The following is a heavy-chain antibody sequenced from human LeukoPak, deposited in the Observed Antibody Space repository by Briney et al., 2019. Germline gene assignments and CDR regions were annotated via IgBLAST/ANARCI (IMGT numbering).Heavy chain of an antibody. J-gene: IGHJ4*02. CDR1: GGSFSGYY. CDR2: INHSGST. Sequence: SETLSLTCAVCGGSFSGYYWSWIRQPPGKGLEWIGEINHSGSTNYNPSLKTRVTISIDTSNNQFSLKLSSVTAADTAVYYCARGRGVKYNSDRIYSFDYWGQGTLVTVSS. D-gene: IGHD1-1*01. V-gene: IGHV4-34*01. CDR3: ARGRGVKYNSDRIYSFDY.